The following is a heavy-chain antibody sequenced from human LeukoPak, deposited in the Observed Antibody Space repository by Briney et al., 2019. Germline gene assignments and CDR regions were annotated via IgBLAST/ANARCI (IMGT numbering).Heavy chain of an antibody. CDR1: GFTVSSNY. J-gene: IGHJ5*02. CDR3: ARGVTPAALIS. CDR2: IYSGGST. V-gene: IGHV3-53*01. Sequence: GGSLRLSCAASGFTVSSNYMSWVRQAPGKGLEWVSVIYSGGSTYYADSVKGRFTISRDNSKNMLYLQMNSLRAEDTAVYYCARGVTPAALISWGQGTLVTVSS. D-gene: IGHD2-2*01.